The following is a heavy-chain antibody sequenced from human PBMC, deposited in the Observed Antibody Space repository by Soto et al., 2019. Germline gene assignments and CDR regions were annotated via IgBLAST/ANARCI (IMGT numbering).Heavy chain of an antibody. V-gene: IGHV3-21*01. CDR1: GFTFSSYS. D-gene: IGHD3-3*01. Sequence: GGSLRLSCAASGFTFSSYSMNWVRQAPGKGLEWVSSISSSSSYIYYADSVKGRFTISRANAKNSLYMQMNSLRAEDTAVYYCARDPGDFWSGYYEAMDVWGKGTTVTVSS. J-gene: IGHJ6*03. CDR2: ISSSSSYI. CDR3: ARDPGDFWSGYYEAMDV.